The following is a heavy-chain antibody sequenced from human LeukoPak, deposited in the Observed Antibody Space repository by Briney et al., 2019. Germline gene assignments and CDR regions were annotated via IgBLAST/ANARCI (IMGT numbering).Heavy chain of an antibody. D-gene: IGHD1-26*01. Sequence: ASMKVSCKASGYTFITYYIHWVRQAPGQGLEWMGITNPGGGTTGYAQKFQGRVTMTFDTSTSTVHMEVSSLRSEDTAVYYCARGPADGSYYLLDYWGQGTLVTVSS. CDR1: GYTFITYY. V-gene: IGHV1-46*01. CDR2: TNPGGGTT. CDR3: ARGPADGSYYLLDY. J-gene: IGHJ4*02.